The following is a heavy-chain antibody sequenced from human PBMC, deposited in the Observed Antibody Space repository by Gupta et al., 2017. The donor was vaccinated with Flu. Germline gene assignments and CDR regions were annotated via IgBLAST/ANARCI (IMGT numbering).Heavy chain of an antibody. CDR1: GFIFSNYA. CDR2: ISYDGKNE. V-gene: IGHV3-30*04. CDR3: ARIYYYDTSTLDI. D-gene: IGHD3-22*01. Sequence: ASGFIFSNYAMHLVRQAPGKGLEWVALISYDGKNEYYADSVKGRFTVSRDNSKNTLYLQMNSLRPEDTAMFYCARIYYYDTSTLDIWGQGTMVTVSS. J-gene: IGHJ3*02.